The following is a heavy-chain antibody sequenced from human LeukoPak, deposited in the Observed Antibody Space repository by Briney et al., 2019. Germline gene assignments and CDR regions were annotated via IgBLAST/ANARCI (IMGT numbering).Heavy chain of an antibody. CDR3: ARGLTPLMDIVVVVAATPNWFDP. CDR1: GGSFSSYY. D-gene: IGHD2-15*01. V-gene: IGHV4-34*01. J-gene: IGHJ5*02. CDR2: INHSGST. Sequence: PSETLSLTCAVYGGSFSSYYWSWIRQPPGKGLEWIGEINHSGSTNYNPSLKSRVTISVDTSKNQFSLKLSSVTAADTAVYYCARGLTPLMDIVVVVAATPNWFDPWGQGTLVTVSS.